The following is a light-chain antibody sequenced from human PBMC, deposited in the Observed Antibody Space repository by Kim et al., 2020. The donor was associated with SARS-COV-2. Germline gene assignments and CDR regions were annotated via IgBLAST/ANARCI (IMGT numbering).Light chain of an antibody. J-gene: IGKJ2*01. CDR1: QGISND. V-gene: IGKV1-6*02. CDR2: GAH. CDR3: LQDYSYPFT. Sequence: SVGNQTPNTCRASQGISNDLVWYQQKPRKAPKPLIYGAHRLQSWVPSRFSGSGSGTDFTLTISSLQPEDFATYYCLQDYSYPFTLGQGTKLEI.